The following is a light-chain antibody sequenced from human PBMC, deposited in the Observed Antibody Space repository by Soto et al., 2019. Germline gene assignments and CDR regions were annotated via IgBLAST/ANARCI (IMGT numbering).Light chain of an antibody. Sequence: ALMTHSPVSLPFALGQPASISCSSSLSLVYSDGDTYFHWFQQRPGQSPRRLIYKVSNRDSGVPDRFSGSGSGTDFTLKISRVEAEDVGVYYCMQGSHWPWTLGQGTKVDI. J-gene: IGKJ1*01. CDR3: MQGSHWPWT. V-gene: IGKV2-30*01. CDR1: LSLVYSDGDTY. CDR2: KVS.